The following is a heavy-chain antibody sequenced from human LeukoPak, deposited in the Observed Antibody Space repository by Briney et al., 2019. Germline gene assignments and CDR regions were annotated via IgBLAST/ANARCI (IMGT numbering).Heavy chain of an antibody. V-gene: IGHV3-23*01. D-gene: IGHD3-3*01. CDR2: ISGSGGST. CDR1: GFTFSSYA. Sequence: GGSLRLSCAASGFTFSSYAMSWVRQAPGKGLEWVSAISGSGGSTYYADSVKGRFTISRDNSKNTLYLQMNSLRAEDTAVYYCAKFLLIGSYYDFWSGDAFDIWGQGTMVTVSS. CDR3: AKFLLIGSYYDFWSGDAFDI. J-gene: IGHJ3*02.